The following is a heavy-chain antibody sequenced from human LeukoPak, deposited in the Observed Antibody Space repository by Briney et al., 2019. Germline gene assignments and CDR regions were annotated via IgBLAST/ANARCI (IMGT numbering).Heavy chain of an antibody. CDR3: ARSRTYYDFWSGYYDLPYYYGMDV. V-gene: IGHV3-30-3*01. Sequence: GGSLRLSCAASGFTFSSYAIHWVRQAPGKGLEWVAVISYDGSNKYYADSVKGRFTISRDNSKNTLYLQMNSLRAEDTAVYYCARSRTYYDFWSGYYDLPYYYGMDVWGQGTTVTVSS. J-gene: IGHJ6*02. CDR1: GFTFSSYA. CDR2: ISYDGSNK. D-gene: IGHD3-3*01.